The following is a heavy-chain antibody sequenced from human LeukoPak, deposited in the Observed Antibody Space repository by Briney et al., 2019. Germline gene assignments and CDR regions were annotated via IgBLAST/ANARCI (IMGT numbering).Heavy chain of an antibody. CDR3: VRGVSISSSWYNDI. CDR1: GFTFSDYY. V-gene: IGHV3-11*01. CDR2: ISRGGSTT. D-gene: IGHD6-13*01. Sequence: PGGSLRLSCAASGFTFSDYYMSWIRQAPGKGLEWASYISRGGSTTYYADSVKGRFTISRDNAKNSLFLQMNSLRAEDTAVYYCVRGVSISSSWYNDIWGQGTMVTVSS. J-gene: IGHJ3*02.